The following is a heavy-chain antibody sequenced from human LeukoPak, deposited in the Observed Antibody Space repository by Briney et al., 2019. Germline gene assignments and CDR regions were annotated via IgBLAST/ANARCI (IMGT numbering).Heavy chain of an antibody. Sequence: SQTLSLTCALSGDIFSSNSAAWNWIRQSPSRGLEWLVRTYYRSKWYNDYAVSVKSRITINPDTSKNQFSLQLDSVTPEDTAVYYCCHSLSGRTGAFDIWGRGTVVTVSS. D-gene: IGHD2-21*01. CDR1: GDIFSSNSAA. J-gene: IGHJ3*02. V-gene: IGHV6-1*01. CDR2: TYYRSKWYN. CDR3: CHSLSGRTGAFDI.